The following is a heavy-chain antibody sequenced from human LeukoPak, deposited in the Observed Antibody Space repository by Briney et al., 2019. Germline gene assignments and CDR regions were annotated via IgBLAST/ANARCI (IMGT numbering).Heavy chain of an antibody. CDR1: GGSMSPYH. V-gene: IGHV4-4*07. D-gene: IGHD4-17*01. Sequence: SETLSLTCTVSGGSMSPYHWGWIRQPAGKGLEWIGRIYTSGSTNYNPSLKSRVTMSVDTSKNQFSLKLSSVTAADTAVYYCAREAPGHYGDYRLDWGQGTLVTVSS. CDR3: AREAPGHYGDYRLD. J-gene: IGHJ4*02. CDR2: IYTSGST.